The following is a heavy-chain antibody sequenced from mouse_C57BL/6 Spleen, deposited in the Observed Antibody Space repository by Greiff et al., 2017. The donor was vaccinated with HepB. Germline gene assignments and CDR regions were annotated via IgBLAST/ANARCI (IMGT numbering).Heavy chain of an antibody. V-gene: IGHV1-55*01. D-gene: IGHD2-12*01. Sequence: VQLQQPGAELVKPGASVKMSCKASGYTFTSYWITWVKQRPGRGLEWIGDIYPGSGSTNYNEKFKSKATLTVDTSSSTAYMQLSSLTSEDSAVYYCARELKLEGAYFDYWGQGTTLTVSS. CDR3: ARELKLEGAYFDY. J-gene: IGHJ2*01. CDR2: IYPGSGST. CDR1: GYTFTSYW.